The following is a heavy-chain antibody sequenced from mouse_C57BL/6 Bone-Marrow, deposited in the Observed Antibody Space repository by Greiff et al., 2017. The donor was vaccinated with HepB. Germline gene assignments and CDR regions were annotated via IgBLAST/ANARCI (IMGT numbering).Heavy chain of an antibody. Sequence: QVQLQQSGAELVRPGTSVKVSCKASGYAFTNYLIEWVKQRPGQGLEWIGVINPGSGGTNYNEKFKGKATLTADKSSSTAYMQLSSLTSEDSAVYFGAIYDYDGAWFAYWGQGTLVTVSA. D-gene: IGHD2-4*01. J-gene: IGHJ3*01. V-gene: IGHV1-54*01. CDR2: INPGSGGT. CDR3: AIYDYDGAWFAY. CDR1: GYAFTNYL.